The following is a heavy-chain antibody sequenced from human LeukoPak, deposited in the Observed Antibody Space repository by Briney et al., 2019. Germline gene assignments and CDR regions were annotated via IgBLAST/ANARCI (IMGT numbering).Heavy chain of an antibody. CDR2: ISYDGSNK. Sequence: PGGSLRLSCAASGFTFSSYGMHWVRQAPGKGLEWVAVISYDGSNKYYADSVKGRFTISRDNSKNTLYLQMNSPRAEDTAVYYCAKDRSFGVPAAMPAFDYWGQGTLVTVSS. D-gene: IGHD2-2*01. CDR3: AKDRSFGVPAAMPAFDY. V-gene: IGHV3-30*18. J-gene: IGHJ4*02. CDR1: GFTFSSYG.